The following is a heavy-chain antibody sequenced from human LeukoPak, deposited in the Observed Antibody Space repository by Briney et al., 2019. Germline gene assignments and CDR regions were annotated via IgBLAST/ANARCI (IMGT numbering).Heavy chain of an antibody. V-gene: IGHV6-1*01. J-gene: IGHJ5*02. CDR2: TYYRSTWYN. D-gene: IGHD2-2*01. CDR3: ARRLTQYDCFDP. Sequence: SQTLSLTCATSGDSVPSNSVTWNWIRQSPSRGLEWLGRTYYRSTWYNDYAVSVRGRITVNPDTSKNQFSLHLNSVTPEDTAVYYCARRLTQYDCFDPWGQGILVTVSS. CDR1: GDSVPSNSVT.